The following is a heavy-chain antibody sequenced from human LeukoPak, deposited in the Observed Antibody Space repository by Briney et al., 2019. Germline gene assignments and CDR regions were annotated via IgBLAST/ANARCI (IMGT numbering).Heavy chain of an antibody. CDR3: ARWGSTSCYDY. V-gene: IGHV3-64*02. CDR2: ISTNGDST. J-gene: IGHJ4*02. CDR1: GFTFRTYA. Sequence: GGSLRLSCAASGFTFRTYAPHWVRQAPGKGLEYVSAISTNGDSTYYADSVKGRFTISRDNSKNTLFLQMGSLRADDMAVYYCARWGSTSCYDYWGQGTLVTVSS. D-gene: IGHD2-2*01.